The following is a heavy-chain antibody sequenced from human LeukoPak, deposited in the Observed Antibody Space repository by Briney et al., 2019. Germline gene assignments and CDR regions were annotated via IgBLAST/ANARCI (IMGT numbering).Heavy chain of an antibody. J-gene: IGHJ4*02. Sequence: GGSLRLSCTASGFTFSKCAMNWVRQAPGKGLEWVSYISSSSNIHYADSVKGRFTISRDNAKNSLYLQMSSLRAEDTAVYYCARDLSYGSSWYYYFDYWGQGTLVTVSS. V-gene: IGHV3-48*01. CDR2: ISSSSNI. CDR3: ARDLSYGSSWYYYFDY. D-gene: IGHD6-13*01. CDR1: GFTFSKCA.